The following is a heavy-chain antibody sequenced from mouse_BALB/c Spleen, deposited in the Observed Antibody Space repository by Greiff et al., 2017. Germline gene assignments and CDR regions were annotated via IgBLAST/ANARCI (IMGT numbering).Heavy chain of an antibody. CDR3: AKEGHYYGYWYFDV. CDR2: IWRGGST. V-gene: IGHV2-5-1*01. Sequence: QVQLKESGPSLVQPSQSLSITCTVSGFSLTSYGVHWVRQSPGKGLEWLGVIWRGGSTDYNAAFMSRLSITKDNSKSQVFFKMNSLQADDTAIYYCAKEGHYYGYWYFDVWGAGTTVTVSS. D-gene: IGHD1-2*01. CDR1: GFSLTSYG. J-gene: IGHJ1*01.